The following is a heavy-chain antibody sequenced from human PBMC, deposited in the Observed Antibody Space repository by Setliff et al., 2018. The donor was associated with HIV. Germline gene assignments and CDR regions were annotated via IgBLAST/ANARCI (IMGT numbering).Heavy chain of an antibody. Sequence: GGSLRLSCAASGFTFSDYYMSWIRQAPGKGLEWISYISRGGRTKYYADAVKGRFTISRDNAKNSLYLQMNSLRAEDTTIYYCARVPVMATITYWYFDLWGRGTLVTVSS. CDR2: ISRGGRTK. V-gene: IGHV3-11*04. J-gene: IGHJ2*01. D-gene: IGHD5-12*01. CDR1: GFTFSDYY. CDR3: ARVPVMATITYWYFDL.